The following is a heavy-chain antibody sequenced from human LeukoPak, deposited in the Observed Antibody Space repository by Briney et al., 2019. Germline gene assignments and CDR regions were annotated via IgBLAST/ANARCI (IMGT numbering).Heavy chain of an antibody. CDR1: GFTFSDYY. CDR2: MSSRGYPT. J-gene: IGHJ4*02. Sequence: GGSLRLSCLASGFTFSDYYMSWVRQAPGKGLEWISYMSSRGYPTYYAESVKGRFTISRDNAKNTLYLQMHNLRTDDTAVYFCTRVGIALTSPFDYWGLGTLVAVSS. CDR3: TRVGIALTSPFDY. V-gene: IGHV3-11*01. D-gene: IGHD1-1*01.